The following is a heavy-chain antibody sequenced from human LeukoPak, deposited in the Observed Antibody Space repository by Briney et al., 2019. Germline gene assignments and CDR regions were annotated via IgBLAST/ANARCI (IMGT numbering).Heavy chain of an antibody. Sequence: ASVKVSCKASGYTFTGYYMHWVRQAPGQGLEWMGWINPNSGGTNYAQKFQGRVTMTRDTSISTAHMELSRLRSDDTAVYYCARAVAVAGTIRGSGMGYFQHWGQGTLVTVSS. D-gene: IGHD6-19*01. CDR2: INPNSGGT. CDR3: ARAVAVAGTIRGSGMGYFQH. V-gene: IGHV1-2*02. CDR1: GYTFTGYY. J-gene: IGHJ1*01.